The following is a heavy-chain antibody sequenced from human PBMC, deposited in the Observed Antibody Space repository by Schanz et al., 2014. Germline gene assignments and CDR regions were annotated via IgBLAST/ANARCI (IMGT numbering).Heavy chain of an antibody. Sequence: EVQLVESGGGLVQPGGSLRLSCTASGFTFSDYWMSWVRQAPGKGLEWVSGFDAHDGRAYYADSAKGRFTISRDNSKSTLYVEMNSLRVEDTAVYYCARIGGSVFDYWAQGTLVTVSS. CDR3: ARIGGSVFDY. D-gene: IGHD3-10*01. CDR1: GFTFSDYW. J-gene: IGHJ4*02. V-gene: IGHV3-23*04. CDR2: FDAHDGRA.